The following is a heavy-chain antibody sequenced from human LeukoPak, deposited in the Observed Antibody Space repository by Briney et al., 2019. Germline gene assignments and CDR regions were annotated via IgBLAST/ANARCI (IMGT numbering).Heavy chain of an antibody. Sequence: SVKVSCKASGGTFSSYTISWVRQAPGQGLEWMGRIIPILGIANYAQKFQGRVTMTRDTSTSTVYMELSSLRSEDTAVYYCARDLGPYNQDYWGQGTLVTVSS. CDR1: GGTFSSYT. CDR2: IIPILGIA. D-gene: IGHD1-14*01. J-gene: IGHJ4*02. CDR3: ARDLGPYNQDY. V-gene: IGHV1-69*04.